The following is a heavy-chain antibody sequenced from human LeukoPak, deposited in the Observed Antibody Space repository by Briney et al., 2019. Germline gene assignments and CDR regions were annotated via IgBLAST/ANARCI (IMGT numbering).Heavy chain of an antibody. CDR3: VRDRGTYRPIDY. V-gene: IGHV3-21*04. CDR2: ISYTGTYI. CDR1: AFSLSAYN. D-gene: IGHD1-26*01. Sequence: GGSLRLSCAASAFSLSAYNMNWVRQAPGKGLEWVSSISYTGTYIYYADSVKGRFTISRDNAQISLYLQMNSLRAEDTAIYYCVRDRGTYRPIDYWGQGTLVTVSS. J-gene: IGHJ4*02.